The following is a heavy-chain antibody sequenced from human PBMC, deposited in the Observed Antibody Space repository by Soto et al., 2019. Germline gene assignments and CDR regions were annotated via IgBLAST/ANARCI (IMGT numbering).Heavy chain of an antibody. CDR2: ISGSGGST. D-gene: IGHD6-13*01. J-gene: IGHJ5*02. CDR3: AKESVTGPHPMFHPIAAAGTPP. CDR1: GFTFSSYA. Sequence: HPGGSLRLSCAASGFTFSSYAMSWVRQAPGKGLEWVSAISGSGGSTYYADSVKGRFTISRDNSKNTLYLQMNSLRAEDTAVYYCAKESVTGPHPMFHPIAAAGTPPWGQGTLVTVSS. V-gene: IGHV3-23*01.